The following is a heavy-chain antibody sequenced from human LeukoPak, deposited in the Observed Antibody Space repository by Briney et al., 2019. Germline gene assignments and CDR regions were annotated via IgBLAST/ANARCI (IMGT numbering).Heavy chain of an antibody. J-gene: IGHJ4*02. Sequence: SETLSLTCTVSGGSIGSYYWSWIRQPPGKGLEWIGYIYYSGSTNYNPSLKSRVTISVDTSKNQFSLKLSSVTAADTAVYYCARLYTHFDYWGQGTLVTVSS. V-gene: IGHV4-59*08. D-gene: IGHD2-2*02. CDR1: GGSIGSYY. CDR3: ARLYTHFDY. CDR2: IYYSGST.